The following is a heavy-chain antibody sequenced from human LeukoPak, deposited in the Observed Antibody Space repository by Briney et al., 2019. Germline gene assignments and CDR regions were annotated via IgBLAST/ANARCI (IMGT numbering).Heavy chain of an antibody. J-gene: IGHJ6*02. CDR1: GGSISSYY. Sequence: SETLSLTCTVSGGSISSYYWSWIRPPPGEGPEWVGYIFYSGRTNYNPSLKSRVTISVDTSKNQFSLKLSSVTAADTAVYYCARHSYCSSTSCYFPYYYYGMDVWGQGTTVTVSS. CDR2: IFYSGRT. V-gene: IGHV4-59*08. CDR3: ARHSYCSSTSCYFPYYYYGMDV. D-gene: IGHD2-2*01.